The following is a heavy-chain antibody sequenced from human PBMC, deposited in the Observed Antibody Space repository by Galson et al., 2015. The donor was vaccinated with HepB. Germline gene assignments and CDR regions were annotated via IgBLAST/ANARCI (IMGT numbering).Heavy chain of an antibody. Sequence: SLRLSCAASGFTLSSYAMHWVRQAPGKGLEYVSAISSNGGSTYYANSVKGRFTISRDHGKNTLYLQMNSLRAEDTAVYYCARGDGGHFDYWGQGTLVTVSS. CDR3: ARGDGGHFDY. CDR1: GFTLSSYA. D-gene: IGHD3-16*01. CDR2: ISSNGGST. V-gene: IGHV3-64*01. J-gene: IGHJ4*02.